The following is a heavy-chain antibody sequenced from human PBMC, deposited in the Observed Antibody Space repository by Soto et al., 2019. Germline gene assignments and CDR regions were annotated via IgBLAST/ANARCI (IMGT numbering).Heavy chain of an antibody. V-gene: IGHV4-59*13. D-gene: IGHD6-19*01. CDR2: VYHTGST. CDR3: ARRLFGSGLTLDS. J-gene: IGHJ4*02. Sequence: DTLSLTCDVSGASITTYYWSWIRQAPGKGLEWIGNVYHTGSTDYNSSLRSRVTISVDTSKNQFSLNMNSVTAADTAVYYCARRLFGSGLTLDSWGQGALVTVYS. CDR1: GASITTYY.